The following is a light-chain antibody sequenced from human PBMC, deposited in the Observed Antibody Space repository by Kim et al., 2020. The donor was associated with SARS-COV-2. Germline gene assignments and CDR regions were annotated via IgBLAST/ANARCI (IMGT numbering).Light chain of an antibody. J-gene: IGLJ3*02. Sequence: PGGTVTLPWASSTGAVTRNYYPHWFQQKPGQAPRALIYSTNNKHAWTPARFSGSLLGGKAALTLSGAQPEDEAEYYCLLYYGGAQVFGGGTKLTVL. CDR1: TGAVTRNYY. CDR2: STN. V-gene: IGLV7-43*01. CDR3: LLYYGGAQV.